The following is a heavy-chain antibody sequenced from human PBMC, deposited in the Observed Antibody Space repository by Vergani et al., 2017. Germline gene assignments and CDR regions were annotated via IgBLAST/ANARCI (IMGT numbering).Heavy chain of an antibody. CDR2: IYYSGST. Sequence: QVQLQESGPGLVKPSETLSLTCTVSGGSISSHYWSWIRQPPGKGLEWIGYIYYSGSTNYNPSLKSRVTISVDTSKNQFSLKLSSVTAADTAVYYCASVRVTIFGVVMSFDYWGQGTLVTVSS. J-gene: IGHJ4*02. CDR1: GGSISSHY. D-gene: IGHD3-3*01. CDR3: ASVRVTIFGVVMSFDY. V-gene: IGHV4-59*11.